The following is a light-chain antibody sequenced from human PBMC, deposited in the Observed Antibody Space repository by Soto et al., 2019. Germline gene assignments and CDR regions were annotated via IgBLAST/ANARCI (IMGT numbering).Light chain of an antibody. Sequence: QSALTQPASVSGSPGQSITISCTGTTSDVGTYNHVSWYQHHPGKAPRLMIYDVNKRPSGVSHRFSGSKSGNTASLTISGLQAEDEADYYCCSYTGSRVYVFGSGTKLTVL. J-gene: IGLJ1*01. CDR3: CSYTGSRVYV. CDR1: TSDVGTYNH. CDR2: DVN. V-gene: IGLV2-23*02.